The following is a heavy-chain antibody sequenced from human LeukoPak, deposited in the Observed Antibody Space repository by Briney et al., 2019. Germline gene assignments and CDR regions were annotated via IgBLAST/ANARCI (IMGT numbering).Heavy chain of an antibody. CDR1: GGSISSYY. CDR2: IYTSGST. J-gene: IGHJ1*01. D-gene: IGHD2-15*01. V-gene: IGHV4-4*07. CDR3: ARGRGCSGGSCLEYFQH. Sequence: SETLSLTCTVSGGSISSYYWSWIRQPAGKGLEWIGRIYTSGSTNYNPSLKSRVTMSVDTSKNQFSLKLSSVTAADTAVYYCARGRGCSGGSCLEYFQHWGQGTLVTVSS.